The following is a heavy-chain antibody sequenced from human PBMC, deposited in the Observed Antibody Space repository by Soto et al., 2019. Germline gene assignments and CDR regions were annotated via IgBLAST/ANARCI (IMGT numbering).Heavy chain of an antibody. CDR1: GFTFSDYE. J-gene: IGHJ5*02. CDR3: AREGGFDWFYP. V-gene: IGHV3-48*03. CDR2: ISLSGTTI. Sequence: GGSLRLSCAASGFTFSDYEMNWVRQAPGKGLEWVSYISLSGTTIHYADSVKGRFTISRDNAKNSVYLQMNSLRVEDTAIYYCAREGGFDWFYPWGQGTLVTVSS.